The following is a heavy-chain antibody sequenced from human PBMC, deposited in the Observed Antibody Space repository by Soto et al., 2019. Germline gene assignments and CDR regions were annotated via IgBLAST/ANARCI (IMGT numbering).Heavy chain of an antibody. Sequence: PSETLSLTCTVSGGSISSYYWSWIRQPPGKGLEWIGYIYYSGSTNYNPSLKSRVTISVDTSKNQFSLKLSSVTAADTAVYYCARSWASIHYYYGMDVWGQGTTVTVSS. CDR1: GGSISSYY. V-gene: IGHV4-59*08. D-gene: IGHD3-3*01. CDR3: ARSWASIHYYYGMDV. CDR2: IYYSGST. J-gene: IGHJ6*02.